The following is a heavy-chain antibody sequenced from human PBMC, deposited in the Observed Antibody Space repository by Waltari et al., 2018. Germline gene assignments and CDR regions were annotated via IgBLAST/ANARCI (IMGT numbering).Heavy chain of an antibody. Sequence: EVQLVESGGGLVQPGGSLRLYCAASGFTFSSYSMNWVRQAPGKGLEWVSYISSSSSTIYYADSVKGRFTISRDNAKNSLYLQMNSLRAEDTAVYYCARNGWRYYDSSGYYYGDAFDIWGQGTMVTVSS. J-gene: IGHJ3*02. V-gene: IGHV3-48*04. CDR2: ISSSSSTI. D-gene: IGHD3-22*01. CDR3: ARNGWRYYDSSGYYYGDAFDI. CDR1: GFTFSSYS.